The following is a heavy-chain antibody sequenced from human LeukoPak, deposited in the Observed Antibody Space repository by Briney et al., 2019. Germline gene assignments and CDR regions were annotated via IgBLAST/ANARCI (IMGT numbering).Heavy chain of an antibody. CDR1: GFNVNRNY. D-gene: IGHD3-10*01. V-gene: IGHV3-53*01. CDR2: IYTGGTV. J-gene: IGHJ4*02. CDR3: ARASTKSPLRFVLLFDH. Sequence: PGGSLRLSCTLSGFNVNRNYMGWVRQAPGKGLEWVSVIYTGGTVHYADSGKGRFTISRDDSKNTLYLQMSHLRAEDAAVYYCARASTKSPLRFVLLFDHWGQGTLVTVSS.